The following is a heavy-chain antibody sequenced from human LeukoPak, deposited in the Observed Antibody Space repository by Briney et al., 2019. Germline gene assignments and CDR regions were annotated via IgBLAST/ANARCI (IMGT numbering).Heavy chain of an antibody. CDR3: ALSSGYLFDY. D-gene: IGHD3-22*01. CDR2: ISSSSSFI. CDR1: GFTFSSYS. V-gene: IGHV3-21*01. J-gene: IGHJ4*02. Sequence: GGSLRLSCAASGFTFSSYSMNWVRQAPGKGLEWVSSISSSSSFIYYADSVKGRFTISRYNAKNSLYLQMNSLRAEDTAVYYCALSSGYLFDYWGQGTLVTVSS.